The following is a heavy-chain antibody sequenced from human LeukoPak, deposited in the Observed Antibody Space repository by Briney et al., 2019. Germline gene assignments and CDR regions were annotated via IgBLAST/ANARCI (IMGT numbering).Heavy chain of an antibody. V-gene: IGHV4-59*01. J-gene: IGHJ4*02. Sequence: SETLSLTCTVSGGSISSYYSSWIRQPPGKGLEWIGYIYYSGTTNYNPSLKSRVTISVDTSKNQFSLKLSSVTAADTAVYYCARGVYIAAAQYAYWGQGTLVTVSS. D-gene: IGHD6-13*01. CDR3: ARGVYIAAAQYAY. CDR1: GGSISSYY. CDR2: IYYSGTT.